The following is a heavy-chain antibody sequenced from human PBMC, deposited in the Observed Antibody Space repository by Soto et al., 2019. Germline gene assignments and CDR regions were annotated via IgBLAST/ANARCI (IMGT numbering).Heavy chain of an antibody. CDR3: AKDGGAAGTSAFDY. CDR2: ISYDGSNK. V-gene: IGHV3-30*18. CDR1: GFTFSSYG. J-gene: IGHJ4*02. Sequence: QVQLVGSGGGVVQPGRSLRLSCAASGFTFSSYGMHWVRQAPGKGLEWVAVISYDGSNKYYADSVKGRFTISRDNSKNTLYLQMNSLRAEDTAVYYCAKDGGAAGTSAFDYWGQGTLVTVSS. D-gene: IGHD6-13*01.